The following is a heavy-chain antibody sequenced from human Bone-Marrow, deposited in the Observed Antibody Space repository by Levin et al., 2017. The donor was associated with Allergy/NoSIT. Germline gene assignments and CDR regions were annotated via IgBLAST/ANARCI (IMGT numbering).Heavy chain of an antibody. D-gene: IGHD2-21*01. CDR2: INPNSGGT. J-gene: IGHJ5*02. Sequence: AASVKVSCKASGYTLTGYYLHWVRQAPGQGLEWMGRINPNSGGTVDSHKFQGRVTMTRDTSINTAYLELSGLTSDDTAIYFCAKDSRGRDCKTDDCHMGWLDPWGQGTLVSVSS. V-gene: IGHV1-2*06. CDR3: AKDSRGRDCKTDDCHMGWLDP. CDR1: GYTLTGYY.